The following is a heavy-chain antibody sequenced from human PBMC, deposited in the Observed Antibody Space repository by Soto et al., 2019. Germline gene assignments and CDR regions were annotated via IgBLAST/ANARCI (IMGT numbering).Heavy chain of an antibody. J-gene: IGHJ4*02. Sequence: GYSVQVSCKATGYTFSAYTMNWVRQAPGQSLEWMGWINAGSGNTKYSQNFQGRVSITRDTSASTVYMELTGLTSEDTAVYYCASLGNDVGNSPPPEPVDYWGQGNLF. D-gene: IGHD1-1*01. CDR3: ASLGNDVGNSPPPEPVDY. CDR2: INAGSGNT. V-gene: IGHV1-3*01. CDR1: GYTFSAYT.